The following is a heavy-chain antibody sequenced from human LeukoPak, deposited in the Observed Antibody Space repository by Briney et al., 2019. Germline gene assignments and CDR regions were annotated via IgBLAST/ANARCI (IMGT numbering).Heavy chain of an antibody. Sequence: PSETLSLTCTVSGGSISSGSYYWSWIRQLAGKGLEWIGRMYTSGSTNYNPSLKSRVTISVDTSKNQFSLKLSSVTAADTAVYYCARMGGYFDYWGQGTLVTVSS. CDR3: ARMGGYFDY. V-gene: IGHV4-61*02. J-gene: IGHJ4*02. D-gene: IGHD2-15*01. CDR1: GGSISSGSYY. CDR2: MYTSGST.